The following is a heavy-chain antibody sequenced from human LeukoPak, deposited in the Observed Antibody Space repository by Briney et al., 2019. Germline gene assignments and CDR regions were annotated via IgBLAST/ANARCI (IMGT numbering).Heavy chain of an antibody. CDR1: GFTFSSYS. D-gene: IGHD3-9*01. CDR3: ARDFDIMTHYAFDN. Sequence: GGSLRLSCAASGFTFSSYSMNWVRQAPGKGLEWVSSISSSSTFIYYRDSVKGRFTISRDNAKNSLYLQMNSLRAEDTAVYYCARDFDIMTHYAFDNWGQGSLDTVSS. CDR2: ISSSSTFI. J-gene: IGHJ4*02. V-gene: IGHV3-21*01.